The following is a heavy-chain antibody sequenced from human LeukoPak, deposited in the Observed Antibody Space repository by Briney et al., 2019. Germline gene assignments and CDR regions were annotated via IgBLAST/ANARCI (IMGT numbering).Heavy chain of an antibody. CDR2: IEKEKDGSKK. V-gene: IGHV3-7*01. CDR3: ARDARSGSQYDYFDY. J-gene: IGHJ4*02. D-gene: IGHD1-26*01. CDR1: EFTLSNYW. Sequence: GGSLRLSCAASEFTLSNYWMSWVRQAPGKGLEWVANIEKEKDGSKKYYVGSVKGRFTTSRDNAKNSLYLQLNSLRDEDTAVYYCARDARSGSQYDYFDYWGQGTLVTVSS.